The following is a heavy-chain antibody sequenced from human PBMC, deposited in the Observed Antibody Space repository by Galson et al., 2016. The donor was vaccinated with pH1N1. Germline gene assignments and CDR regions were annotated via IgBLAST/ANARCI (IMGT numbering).Heavy chain of an antibody. V-gene: IGHV1-18*04. D-gene: IGHD5-12*01. J-gene: IGHJ3*02. CDR1: GYDFINSG. Sequence: QSGAEVKKPGSSVKVSCKASGYDFINSGVNWVRQAPGQGLEWMGWISVYDGKTVYAEKVQGRVTMTTDTSTNTAYMEVRSLKSDDTAVYYCARGGSGHRYSGSRYAAFDIWGQGTMVTVSS. CDR3: ARGGSGHRYSGSRYAAFDI. CDR2: ISVYDGKT.